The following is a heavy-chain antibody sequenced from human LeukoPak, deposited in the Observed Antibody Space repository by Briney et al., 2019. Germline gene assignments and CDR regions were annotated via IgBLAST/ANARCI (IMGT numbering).Heavy chain of an antibody. CDR1: GFIFSKAW. CDR2: IKSKTDGRTT. CDR3: TTDQYDILTGYYMGYFDY. J-gene: IGHJ4*02. V-gene: IGHV3-15*01. Sequence: GGSLRLSCAASGFIFSKAWMSWVRQAPGKGMEWVGRIKSKTDGRTTDYAAPVKGRFTISRDDSKNTLYLQMTSLKTDDTAVYYCTTDQYDILTGYYMGYFDYWGQGTLVTASS. D-gene: IGHD3-9*01.